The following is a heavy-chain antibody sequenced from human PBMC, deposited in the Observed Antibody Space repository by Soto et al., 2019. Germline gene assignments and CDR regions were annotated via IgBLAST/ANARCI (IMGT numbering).Heavy chain of an antibody. CDR3: TRGISDS. D-gene: IGHD3-3*02. Sequence: QVQLVQSGAEVKKPGDSVKVSGKASGDTFNTNDFNWVRQATGQGLEWMGWMNPASGNTGFAQKFQGRVSLTMDTSTSIAYMELSSLTSEDTAMYYCTRGISDSWGQGTLVTVSS. CDR1: GDTFNTND. CDR2: MNPASGNT. J-gene: IGHJ4*02. V-gene: IGHV1-8*01.